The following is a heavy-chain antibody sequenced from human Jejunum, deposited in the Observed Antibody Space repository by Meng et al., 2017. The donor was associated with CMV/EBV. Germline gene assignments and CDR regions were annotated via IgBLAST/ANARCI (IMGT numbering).Heavy chain of an antibody. CDR1: GGSINTGGNF. CDR2: IYYFRGGT. Sequence: GGSINTGGNFWSWIRQHPGKGLGWIGNIYYFRGGTNYIPSFKSRVTISMDTSKNQFSLKLTSVTAADTAVYYCARLLWSGDVYFDYWGQGTLVTVSS. V-gene: IGHV4-31*02. D-gene: IGHD3-3*01. CDR3: ARLLWSGDVYFDY. J-gene: IGHJ4*02.